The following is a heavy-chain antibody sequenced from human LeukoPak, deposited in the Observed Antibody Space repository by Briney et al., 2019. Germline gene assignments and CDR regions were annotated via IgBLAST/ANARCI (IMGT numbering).Heavy chain of an antibody. CDR2: IIPIFGTA. CDR1: GGTFSSYA. D-gene: IGHD3-3*01. Sequence: SVKVSCKASGGTFSSYAISWVRQAPGQGLEWMGGIIPIFGTANYTQKFQGRVTITTDESTSTAYMELSSLRSDDTAVYYCARDLGYDFWSGYFDYWGQGTLVTVSS. J-gene: IGHJ4*02. CDR3: ARDLGYDFWSGYFDY. V-gene: IGHV1-69*05.